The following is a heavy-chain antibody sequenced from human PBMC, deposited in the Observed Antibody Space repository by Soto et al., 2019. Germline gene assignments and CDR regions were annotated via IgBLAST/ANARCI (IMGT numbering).Heavy chain of an antibody. CDR2: IRGSGATT. CDR1: GFTFSSYA. D-gene: IGHD3-3*01. CDR3: AKDAVGVTQYYFDY. V-gene: IGHV3-23*01. Sequence: EVQLLESGGGLVQPGGSLRLSCAASGFTFSSYAMIWVRQAPGKGLEWVSAIRGSGATTYYADSVKSRFTISRDNSKNTLDLQMNSLRADDAAVSYWAKDAVGVTQYYFDYWIQGSLVIFAS. J-gene: IGHJ4*02.